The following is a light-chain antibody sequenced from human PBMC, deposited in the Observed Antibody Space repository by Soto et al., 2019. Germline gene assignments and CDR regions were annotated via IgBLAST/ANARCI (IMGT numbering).Light chain of an antibody. J-gene: IGKJ1*01. CDR2: QTS. Sequence: EIVLTQSPATPSSFPGDRVTLSCRASQYINTSLAWYQHRPGQAPRLLIYQTSIRAAGIPARFSASGYGTDCTLTISDVQPEDGALYYCHQRQSWPRTFGQGTTVDIK. CDR3: HQRQSWPRT. CDR1: QYINTS. V-gene: IGKV3-11*01.